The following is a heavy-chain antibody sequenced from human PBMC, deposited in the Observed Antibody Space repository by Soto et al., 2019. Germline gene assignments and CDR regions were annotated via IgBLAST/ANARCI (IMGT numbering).Heavy chain of an antibody. J-gene: IGHJ4*02. V-gene: IGHV4-59*01. D-gene: IGHD3-10*01. CDR2: IYYRGST. CDR3: ARAAFSGSTAVPFDF. Sequence: SETLSLTCTVSSGSISGYYWSWIRQPPGKGLEWIGYIYYRGSTNYNPSLKSRVTISVDTSKNQFSLKLSSVTAADTAVYYCARAAFSGSTAVPFDFWGQGTLVTVSS. CDR1: SGSISGYY.